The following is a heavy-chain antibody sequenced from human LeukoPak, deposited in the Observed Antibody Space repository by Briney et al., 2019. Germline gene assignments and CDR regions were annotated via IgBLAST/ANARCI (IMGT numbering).Heavy chain of an antibody. Sequence: GESLKISCKGSGYSFTSYWIGWVRQMPGKGLEWMGIIYPDDSDTRYSPSFQGQVTISADKSISTAYLHWSSLKASDSAMYYCARHPDITGTTSGFDYWGQGTLVTVSS. CDR1: GYSFTSYW. V-gene: IGHV5-51*01. D-gene: IGHD1-7*01. CDR2: IYPDDSDT. CDR3: ARHPDITGTTSGFDY. J-gene: IGHJ4*02.